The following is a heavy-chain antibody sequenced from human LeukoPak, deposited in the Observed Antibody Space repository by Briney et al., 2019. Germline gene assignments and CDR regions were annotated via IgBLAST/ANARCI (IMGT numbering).Heavy chain of an antibody. J-gene: IGHJ4*02. V-gene: IGHV3-30-3*01. D-gene: IGHD6-13*01. CDR2: ISYDGSNK. CDR3: ARGRWGDSSSWYVGQY. CDR1: GFTFSSYA. Sequence: GGSLRLSCAASGFTFSSYAMHWVRQAPGKGLEWVAVISYDGSNKYYADSVKGRFTISRDNSKNTLYLQMNSLRAEDTAVYYCARGRWGDSSSWYVGQYWGRGTLVTVSS.